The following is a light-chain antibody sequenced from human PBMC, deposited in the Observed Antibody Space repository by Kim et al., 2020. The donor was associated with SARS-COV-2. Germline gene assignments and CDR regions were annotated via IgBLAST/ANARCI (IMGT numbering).Light chain of an antibody. V-gene: IGKV3-11*01. Sequence: PGERATLPCRASQNGGKYLLWYQQKPGQPPRLRIYDVSNRATGIPARFSGRGSGTDFTLTISSLEPEDFAVYYCQQRASWPPRTFGGGTKVDIK. CDR2: DVS. J-gene: IGKJ4*01. CDR3: QQRASWPPRT. CDR1: QNGGKY.